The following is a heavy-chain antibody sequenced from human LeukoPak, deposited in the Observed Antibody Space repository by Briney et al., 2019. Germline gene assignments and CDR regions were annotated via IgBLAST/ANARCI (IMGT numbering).Heavy chain of an antibody. CDR1: GYTFTSYD. CDR3: ARTMVREVIIKRVWFDP. V-gene: IGHV1-8*01. D-gene: IGHD3-10*01. Sequence: ASVKVSCKASGYTFTSYDINWVRQATGHGLEWMGWMNPNSGNTGYAQKFQGRVTMTKNTSISTAYMELSSLRSEDTAVYYCARTMVREVIIKRVWFDPWGQGRLVTVSS. CDR2: MNPNSGNT. J-gene: IGHJ5*02.